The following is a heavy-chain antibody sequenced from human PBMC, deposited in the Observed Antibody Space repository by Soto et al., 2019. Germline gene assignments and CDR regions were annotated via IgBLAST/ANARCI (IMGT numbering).Heavy chain of an antibody. CDR1: GYTFTGYY. Sequence: QVQLVQSGAEVKKPGASVKVSCKASGYTFTGYYMHWVRQAPGQGLAWMGWINPNSGGTNYAQKVQGWVTMTRDTSISTAYMELSRLRSDDTAVYYCARDHENSGWCYGMDVWGQGTTVTVSS. CDR3: ARDHENSGWCYGMDV. D-gene: IGHD6-19*01. CDR2: INPNSGGT. V-gene: IGHV1-2*04. J-gene: IGHJ6*02.